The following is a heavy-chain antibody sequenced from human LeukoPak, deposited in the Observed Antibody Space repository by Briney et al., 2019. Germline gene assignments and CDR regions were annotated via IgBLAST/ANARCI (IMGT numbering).Heavy chain of an antibody. CDR1: GYSISSGYY. D-gene: IGHD3-22*01. Sequence: SETLSLTCAVSGYSISSGYYWGWIRQPPGKGLEWIGSIYHSGSTYYNPSLKSRVTISVDTSKNQFPLKLSSVTAAETAVYYCARSPGITMIVVVNYWGQGTLVTVSS. J-gene: IGHJ4*02. CDR2: IYHSGST. CDR3: ARSPGITMIVVVNY. V-gene: IGHV4-38-2*01.